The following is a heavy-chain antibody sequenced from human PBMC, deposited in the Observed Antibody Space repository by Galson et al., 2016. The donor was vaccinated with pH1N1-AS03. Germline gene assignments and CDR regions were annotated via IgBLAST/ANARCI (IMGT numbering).Heavy chain of an antibody. CDR1: GGSFNNYY. V-gene: IGHV4-34*01. CDR2: INHSRST. J-gene: IGHJ3*02. Sequence: ETLSLTCAVYGGSFNNYYWNWIRQSPGKGLEWVGEINHSRSTDYNPSLKSRVTISVDPSKNQISLNLNSVTAADTAVYYCARGSYSSGWYRGRNAFDIWGQGTMVTVSS. D-gene: IGHD6-19*01. CDR3: ARGSYSSGWYRGRNAFDI.